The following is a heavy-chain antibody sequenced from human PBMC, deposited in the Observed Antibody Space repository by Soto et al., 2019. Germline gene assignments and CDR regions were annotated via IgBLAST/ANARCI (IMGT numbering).Heavy chain of an antibody. D-gene: IGHD3-3*01. CDR1: GYTFTGYY. Sequence: AASVKVSCKASGYTFTGYYMHWVRQAPGQGLEWMGWINPNSGGTNYAQKFQGRVTMTRDTSISTAYMELSRLRSDDTAVYYCARGDYDFWSGYPPTLNYWGQGTLVTVSS. CDR2: INPNSGGT. CDR3: ARGDYDFWSGYPPTLNY. J-gene: IGHJ4*02. V-gene: IGHV1-2*02.